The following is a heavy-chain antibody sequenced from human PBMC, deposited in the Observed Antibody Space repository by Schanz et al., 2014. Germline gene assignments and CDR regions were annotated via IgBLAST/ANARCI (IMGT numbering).Heavy chain of an antibody. CDR3: ARAQGVIRLYYGVDV. D-gene: IGHD3-10*01. J-gene: IGHJ6*02. Sequence: QVYLVESGGDLVKPGGSLRLSCAASGFTFSDYYMAWIRQAPGKGLEWVSHISGSSIHKNYADSVKGRFSISRDNGETSVYLQINSLRADDTAVYYCARAQGVIRLYYGVDVWGQGTTVTVSS. CDR1: GFTFSDYY. V-gene: IGHV3-11*05. CDR2: ISGSSIHK.